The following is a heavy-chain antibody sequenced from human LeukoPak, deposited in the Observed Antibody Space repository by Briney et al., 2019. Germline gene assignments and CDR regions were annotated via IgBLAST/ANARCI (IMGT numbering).Heavy chain of an antibody. V-gene: IGHV3-23*01. CDR1: GFTFSSYA. Sequence: PGGSLRLSCIASGFTFSSYAMTWVRQAPGKRLEWVSGISGSGGTTYSADSVKGRFTISRDNSKNTLYLQMNGLRAEDTATYYCARVIFNVWELYGLGDYWGQGTLVTVSS. CDR3: ARVIFNVWELYGLGDY. J-gene: IGHJ4*02. CDR2: ISGSGGTT. D-gene: IGHD1-26*01.